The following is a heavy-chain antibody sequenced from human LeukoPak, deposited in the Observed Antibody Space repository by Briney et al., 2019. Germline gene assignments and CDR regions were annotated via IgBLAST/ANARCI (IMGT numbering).Heavy chain of an antibody. CDR2: IYYSGST. Sequence: SKTLSLTCTVSGGSISSYYRSWVRQPPGKGLEWIGYIYYSGSTNYNPSLKSRVNISVDTSKNQFSLKLSSVTAADTAVYYCARGGGAFDIWGQGTMVTVSS. J-gene: IGHJ3*02. D-gene: IGHD3-16*01. CDR3: ARGGGAFDI. CDR1: GGSISSYY. V-gene: IGHV4-59*01.